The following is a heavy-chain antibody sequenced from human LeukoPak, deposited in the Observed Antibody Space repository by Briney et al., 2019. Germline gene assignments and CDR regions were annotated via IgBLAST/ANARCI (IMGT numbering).Heavy chain of an antibody. J-gene: IGHJ3*02. CDR1: GFTFSTYT. D-gene: IGHD5-24*01. CDR3: ARDRRDGYNWDAFDI. Sequence: GGSLRLSCAASGFTFSTYTMNWVRQAPGRGLEWVSSISLSSGYIAYADSLKGRFTVSRDNAKDSLFLQMSGLRAEDTAIYYCARDRRDGYNWDAFDIWGQGKMVTVSS. CDR2: ISLSSGYI. V-gene: IGHV3-21*01.